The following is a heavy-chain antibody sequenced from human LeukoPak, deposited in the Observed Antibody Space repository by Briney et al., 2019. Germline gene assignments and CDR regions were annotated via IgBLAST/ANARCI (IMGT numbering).Heavy chain of an antibody. CDR1: GFTFSSYS. CDR3: SRDRHCIGSTCYGL. Sequence: GGSLRLSCAGSGFTFSSYSMNWVRQAPGKGLEWVSSITSSSSYIYYADSVKGRFTISRDNAKKSVYLQMNSLRAEDTAVYYCSRDRHCIGSTCYGLWGQGTRVTVSS. V-gene: IGHV3-21*03. CDR2: ITSSSSYI. J-gene: IGHJ4*02. D-gene: IGHD2-2*01.